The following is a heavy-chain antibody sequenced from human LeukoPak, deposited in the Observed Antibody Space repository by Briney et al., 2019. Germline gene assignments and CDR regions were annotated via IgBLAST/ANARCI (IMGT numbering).Heavy chain of an antibody. CDR2: IKQDGSEK. CDR3: ARERPRRYFDY. CDR1: GFTFSSYW. J-gene: IGHJ4*02. V-gene: IGHV3-7*01. Sequence: GGSLRPSCAASGFTFSSYWMSWVRQAPGKGLEWVANIKQDGSEKYYVDSVKGRFTISRDNAKNSLYLQMNSLRAEDTAVYYCARERPRRYFDYWGQGTLVTVSS.